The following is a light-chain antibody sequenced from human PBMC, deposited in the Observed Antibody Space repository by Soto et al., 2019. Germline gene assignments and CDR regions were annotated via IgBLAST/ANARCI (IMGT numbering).Light chain of an antibody. V-gene: IGKV1-39*01. J-gene: IGKJ1*01. CDR1: QSISEY. Sequence: DIQMTQSPSSLSASVGDTVTFTCRASQSISEYLSWYQQKPGKAPRLLIYAASNLDNGVPSRFSGSGSGTTFTLTIRSLQPEDFATYYCQQSYSFPRTFGQGTKVDIK. CDR3: QQSYSFPRT. CDR2: AAS.